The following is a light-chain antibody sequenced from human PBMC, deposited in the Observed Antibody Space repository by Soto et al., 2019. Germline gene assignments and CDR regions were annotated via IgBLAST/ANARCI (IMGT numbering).Light chain of an antibody. J-gene: IGLJ3*02. V-gene: IGLV2-14*01. CDR2: DVS. CDR3: SSYTSSGTLV. CDR1: TSDVGGYDY. Sequence: QSVLTQTASVSGSPGQSITISWTGTTSDVGGYDYVSWYQQHPGKAPKLMIYDVSNRPSGVSNRFSGSKSGNTASLIISGLQAEDEADYYCSSYTSSGTLVFGGGTKLTVL.